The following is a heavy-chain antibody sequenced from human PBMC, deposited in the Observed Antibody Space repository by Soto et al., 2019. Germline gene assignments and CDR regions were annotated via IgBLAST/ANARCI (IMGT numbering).Heavy chain of an antibody. CDR1: GGTFSSYA. CDR2: IIPIFGTA. J-gene: IGHJ6*02. V-gene: IGHV1-69*13. CDR3: ARDGGNSFYYYGMDV. Sequence: SVKVSCKASGGTFSSYAISWVRQAPGQGLEWIGGIIPIFGTANYAQKFQGRVTITADESTSTAYMELSSLRSEDTAVYYCARDGGNSFYYYGMDVWGQGTTVTVSS. D-gene: IGHD2-21*02.